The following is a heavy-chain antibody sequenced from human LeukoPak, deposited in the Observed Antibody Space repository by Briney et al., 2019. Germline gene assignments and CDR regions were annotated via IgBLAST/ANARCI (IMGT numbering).Heavy chain of an antibody. D-gene: IGHD3-10*01. Sequence: ASVKVSCKASGYTFTGYYMQWVRQAPGQGLEWMGWINPNSGGTNYAQKFQGRVTMTRDTSISTAYMELSRLRSDDTAVYYCARCAAQVRRLINYGMDVWGQGTTVTVSS. CDR3: ARCAAQVRRLINYGMDV. CDR2: INPNSGGT. V-gene: IGHV1-2*02. J-gene: IGHJ6*02. CDR1: GYTFTGYY.